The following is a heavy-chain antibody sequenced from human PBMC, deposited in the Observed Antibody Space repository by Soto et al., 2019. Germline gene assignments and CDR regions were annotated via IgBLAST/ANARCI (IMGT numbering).Heavy chain of an antibody. CDR2: IYPGDSDT. J-gene: IGHJ6*02. CDR3: ATLGARLGIAAAGRGPRVDYGKDG. D-gene: IGHD6-13*01. CDR1: GYRFTSYW. Sequence: GESLKLSCKVSGYRFTSYWIGWVRQVPGKGLEWMGIIYPGDSDTRYSPSFQGQVTISADKSISTAYLQWSSLKASDTAMYYSATLGARLGIAAAGRGPRVDYGKDGWGQGNTVTVSS. V-gene: IGHV5-51*03.